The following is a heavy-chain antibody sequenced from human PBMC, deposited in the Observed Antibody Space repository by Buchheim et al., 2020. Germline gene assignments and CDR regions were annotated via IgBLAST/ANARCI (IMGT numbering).Heavy chain of an antibody. J-gene: IGHJ4*02. CDR2: ISGNGVTT. Sequence: EVQLLESGGGLVQPGGSLRLSCEASGFSFINYAMNWVRQAPGEGLEWVSVISGNGVTTYYADSAKGQFTVSRDNSKDTLYLQMRSLSAEDTATYYCAKASSYYDASRYSDYWGQGTL. CDR1: GFSFINYA. V-gene: IGHV3-23*01. CDR3: AKASSYYDASRYSDY. D-gene: IGHD3-22*01.